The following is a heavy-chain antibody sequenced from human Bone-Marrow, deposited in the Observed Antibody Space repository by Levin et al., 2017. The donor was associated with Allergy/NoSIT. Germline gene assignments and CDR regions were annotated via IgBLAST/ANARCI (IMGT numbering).Heavy chain of an antibody. CDR3: ARSRPIGGGGTNWFDT. CDR2: INPNSGGT. CDR1: GYTFTGYC. D-gene: IGHD6-13*01. J-gene: IGHJ5*02. V-gene: IGHV1-2*02. Sequence: ASVKVSCKASGYTFTGYCIHWVRQAPGQGLEWMGWINPNSGGTNYAQKFQGRVTLTRDTSISTAYMEVSRLQSDDTAIYYCARSRPIGGGGTNWFDTWGQGTLVTVSS.